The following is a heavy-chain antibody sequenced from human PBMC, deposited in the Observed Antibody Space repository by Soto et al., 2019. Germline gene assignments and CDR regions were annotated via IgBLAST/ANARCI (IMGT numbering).Heavy chain of an antibody. CDR1: GGSFSGYY. D-gene: IGHD3-3*01. J-gene: IGHJ4*02. CDR2: INHSGST. Sequence: SETLSLTCAVYGGSFSGYYWSWIRQPPGKGLEWIGEINHSGSTNYNPSLKSRVTISVDTSKNQFSLKLSSVTAADTAVYYCARGRSRFLEWSPLFDYWGQGTLVTVSS. CDR3: ARGRSRFLEWSPLFDY. V-gene: IGHV4-34*01.